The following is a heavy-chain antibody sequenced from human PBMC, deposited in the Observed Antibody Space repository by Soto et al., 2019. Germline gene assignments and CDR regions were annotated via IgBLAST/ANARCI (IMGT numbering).Heavy chain of an antibody. Sequence: XETLSLTCAVSGYSISSGYYWGWIRQTPVKGLEWIASIYHSGSTYYNPSLKSRVTISVDTSKNQFSLKLTSVTAADTAVYYCARRYSSSSYWFDHWGQGTLVTVSS. CDR2: IYHSGST. CDR3: ARRYSSSSYWFDH. CDR1: GYSISSGYY. D-gene: IGHD6-6*01. J-gene: IGHJ5*02. V-gene: IGHV4-38-2*01.